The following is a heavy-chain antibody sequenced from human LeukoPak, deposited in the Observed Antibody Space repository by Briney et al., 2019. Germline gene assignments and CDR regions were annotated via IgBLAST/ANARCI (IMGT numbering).Heavy chain of an antibody. CDR3: ARESLTWLQSRTSWFDP. CDR1: GGSISSSTYF. Sequence: SETLSLTCTVSGGSISSSTYFWGWIRQPPGKGLEWIGTIYYSGNTYYNPSLKSRVTISVDTSKNQFSVKLSSVTAADTAVYYCARESLTWLQSRTSWFDPWGQGTLVTVSS. J-gene: IGHJ5*02. V-gene: IGHV4-39*07. D-gene: IGHD5-24*01. CDR2: IYYSGNT.